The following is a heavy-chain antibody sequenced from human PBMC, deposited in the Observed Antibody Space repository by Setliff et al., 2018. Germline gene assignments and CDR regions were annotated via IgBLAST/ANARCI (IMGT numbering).Heavy chain of an antibody. J-gene: IGHJ6*02. D-gene: IGHD3-10*01. CDR3: ARDGVFYAMDF. CDR2: VRFDGSYK. Sequence: PGGSLRLSCAASGFVFGTYGMHWVRQAPGKGLDWVASVRFDGSYKVYADSVKGRFTISRDNSENTLFLQMTSLRPEDTGVYYCARDGVFYAMDFWGQGTTVTVSS. V-gene: IGHV3-30*02. CDR1: GFVFGTYG.